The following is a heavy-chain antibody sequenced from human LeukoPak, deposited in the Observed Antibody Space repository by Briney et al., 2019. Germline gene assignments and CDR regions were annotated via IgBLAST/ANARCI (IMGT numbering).Heavy chain of an antibody. Sequence: PSQTLSLTCTVSGGSISNYYWSWLRQPPGKGLEWIGYIYFSGTTNINPSLKSRVTISVDMSKNQFSLKLSSVTAADTAVYYCAREDPQTTVPEGLDVWGQGTTVTVSS. J-gene: IGHJ6*02. CDR2: IYFSGTT. D-gene: IGHD4-17*01. CDR1: GGSISNYY. V-gene: IGHV4-59*01. CDR3: AREDPQTTVPEGLDV.